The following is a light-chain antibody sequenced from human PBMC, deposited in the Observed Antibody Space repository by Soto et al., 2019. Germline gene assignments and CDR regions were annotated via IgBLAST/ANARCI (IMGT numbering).Light chain of an antibody. CDR2: GAS. CDR3: QQFAGLWT. Sequence: EIVLTQSPGTLSLSPGERATLSCRTSQSVNSIYLAWYQQKPGQAPRLLIYGASRRATGIPDRFSGSGSGTDFTLTISRLEPEDFAVYYCQQFAGLWTFGQGTKVEMK. CDR1: QSVNSIY. J-gene: IGKJ1*01. V-gene: IGKV3-20*01.